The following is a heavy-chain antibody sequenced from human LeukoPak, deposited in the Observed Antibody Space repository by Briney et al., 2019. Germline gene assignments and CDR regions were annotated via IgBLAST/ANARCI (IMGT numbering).Heavy chain of an antibody. Sequence: GGSLRLSCAASGFTFSSYAMHWVRQAPGKGLEWVAVISYDGSNKYYADSVKGRFTISRDNSKNTLYLQMNSLRAEDTAVYYCARDRGSSLSLFDYWGQGTLVTVSS. CDR1: GFTFSSYA. V-gene: IGHV3-30-3*01. J-gene: IGHJ4*02. D-gene: IGHD6-13*01. CDR2: ISYDGSNK. CDR3: ARDRGSSLSLFDY.